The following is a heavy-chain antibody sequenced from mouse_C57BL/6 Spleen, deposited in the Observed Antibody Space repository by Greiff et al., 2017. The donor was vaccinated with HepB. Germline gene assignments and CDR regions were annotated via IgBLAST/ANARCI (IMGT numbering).Heavy chain of an antibody. CDR1: GYAFTNYL. CDR2: INPGSGGT. D-gene: IGHD1-1*01. J-gene: IGHJ3*01. V-gene: IGHV1-54*01. Sequence: VKLAESGAELVRPGTSVKVSCKASGYAFTNYLIEWVKQRPGQGLEWIGVINPGSGGTNYNEKFKGKATLTADKSSSTAYMQLSSLTSEDSAVYFCARYYYGSNLAYWGQGTLVTVSA. CDR3: ARYYYGSNLAY.